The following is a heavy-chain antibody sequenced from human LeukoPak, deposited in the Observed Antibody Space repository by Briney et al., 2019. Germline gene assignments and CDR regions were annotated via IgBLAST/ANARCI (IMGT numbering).Heavy chain of an antibody. CDR3: SKKSVNSWDVGSPPYSFDT. CDR1: GGSISSYY. D-gene: IGHD6-13*01. Sequence: SETLSLTCTVSGGSISSYYWSWIRQPAGKGLEWIGRIYTSGSTNYNPSLKSRVTMSVDTSKNQFSLKLSSVTAADTAVYYCSKKSVNSWDVGSPPYSFDTGGQGTRVTVSP. V-gene: IGHV4-4*07. CDR2: IYTSGST. J-gene: IGHJ4*02.